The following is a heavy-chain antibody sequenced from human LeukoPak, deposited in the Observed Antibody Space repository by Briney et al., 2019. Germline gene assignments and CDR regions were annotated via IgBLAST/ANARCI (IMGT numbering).Heavy chain of an antibody. V-gene: IGHV4-4*02. CDR2: IYRSGTT. Sequence: SETLSLACAVSGGSISSTNWWSWVRQPPGKGLEWIGEIYRSGTTNYKPSLKSRVTISVDTSKNQFSLKLSSVTAADTAVYYCARVAEGGGYYYYMDVWGKGTTVTISS. D-gene: IGHD1-26*01. CDR1: GGSISSTNW. CDR3: ARVAEGGGYYYYMDV. J-gene: IGHJ6*03.